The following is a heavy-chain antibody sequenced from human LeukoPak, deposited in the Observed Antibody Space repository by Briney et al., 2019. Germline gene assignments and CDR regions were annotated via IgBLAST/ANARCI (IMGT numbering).Heavy chain of an antibody. Sequence: SETLSLTCTVSGGSISSYYWSWIRQPPGKGLEWIGYIYYSGSTNYNPSLKSRVTISVDTSKNQFSLKLSSVTAAYTGVYYCARVGYSSGWYADYWGQGTLVTVSS. D-gene: IGHD6-19*01. CDR2: IYYSGST. J-gene: IGHJ4*02. CDR3: ARVGYSSGWYADY. CDR1: GGSISSYY. V-gene: IGHV4-59*01.